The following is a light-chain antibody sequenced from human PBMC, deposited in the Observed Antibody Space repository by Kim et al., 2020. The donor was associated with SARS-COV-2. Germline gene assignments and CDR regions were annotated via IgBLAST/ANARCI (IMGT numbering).Light chain of an antibody. Sequence: EIVLTQSPGTLSLSPGERATLSCRASQSVSSSYLVWYQQKPGQAPRLLIYGVSSRATGIPDRFSGSGSGTDFTLTINRLEPEDFAVYYCQQYDTSPAYTFGQGTKLEI. V-gene: IGKV3-20*01. J-gene: IGKJ2*01. CDR3: QQYDTSPAYT. CDR1: QSVSSSY. CDR2: GVS.